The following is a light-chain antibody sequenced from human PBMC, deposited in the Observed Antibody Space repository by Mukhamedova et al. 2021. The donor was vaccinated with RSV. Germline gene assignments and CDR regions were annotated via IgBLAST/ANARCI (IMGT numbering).Light chain of an antibody. CDR3: QEYYSAPLT. V-gene: IGKV1-27*01. J-gene: IGKJ4*01. Sequence: WYQRRVHGQVPYLLIYGASTLRSGVPSRFSGSGSGTDFTLTISSLQPEDAATYYCQEYYSAPLTFGGGTKVEIK. CDR2: GAS.